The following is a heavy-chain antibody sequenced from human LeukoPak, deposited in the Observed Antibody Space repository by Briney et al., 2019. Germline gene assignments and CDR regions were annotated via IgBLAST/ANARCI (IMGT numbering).Heavy chain of an antibody. D-gene: IGHD2-15*01. CDR2: ISHSGST. CDR1: GGSFSGYY. Sequence: SETLSLTCAVYGGSFSGYYWSWIRQPPGKGLEWIGEISHSGSTNYNPSLKSRVTISVDTSKNQFSLKLSSVTAADTAVYYCARGGVVVVAAAPSWFDPWGQGTLVTVSS. V-gene: IGHV4-34*01. J-gene: IGHJ5*02. CDR3: ARGGVVVVAAAPSWFDP.